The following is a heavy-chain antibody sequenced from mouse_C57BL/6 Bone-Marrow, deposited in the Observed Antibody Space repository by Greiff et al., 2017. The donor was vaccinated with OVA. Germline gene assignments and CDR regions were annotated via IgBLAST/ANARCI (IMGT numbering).Heavy chain of an antibody. D-gene: IGHD2-4*01. V-gene: IGHV14-2*01. Sequence: EVQLQQSGAELVKPGASVKLSCTASGFNIKDYYMHWVKQRTEQGLEWIGRIDPEDGETKYAPKFQGKATITADTSSNTSYRQLSSLTSEDAAVYYCARGDSPYYDYGGWYFDVWGTGTTVTVSS. CDR3: ARGDSPYYDYGGWYFDV. J-gene: IGHJ1*03. CDR1: GFNIKDYY. CDR2: IDPEDGET.